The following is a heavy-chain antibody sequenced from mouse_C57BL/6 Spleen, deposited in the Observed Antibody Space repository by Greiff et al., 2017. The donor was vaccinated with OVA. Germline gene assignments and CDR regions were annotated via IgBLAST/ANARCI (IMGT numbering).Heavy chain of an antibody. CDR3: ARGGDYGSSYWYFDV. V-gene: IGHV1-42*01. CDR2: INPSTGGT. Sequence: EVQLQQSGPELVKPGASVKISCKASGYSFTGYYMNWVKQSPEKSLEWIGEINPSTGGTTYNQKFKAKATLTVDKSSRTAYMQLKSLTSEDSAVYYCARGGDYGSSYWYFDVWGTGTTVTVSS. D-gene: IGHD1-1*01. CDR1: GYSFTGYY. J-gene: IGHJ1*03.